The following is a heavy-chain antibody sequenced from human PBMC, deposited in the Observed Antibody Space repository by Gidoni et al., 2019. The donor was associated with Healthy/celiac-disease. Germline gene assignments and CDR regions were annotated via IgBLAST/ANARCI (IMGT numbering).Heavy chain of an antibody. D-gene: IGHD3-10*01. J-gene: IGHJ5*02. Sequence: EVQLVQSGAEVKKPGESLKISCKGSGYSFPSYWIGWVRQMPGKGLEWMGIIYPGDSDTRYSPSFQGQVTISADKSISTAYLQWSSLKASDTAMYYCAREADITMVRGVIEGWFDPWGQGTLVTVSS. CDR2: IYPGDSDT. CDR1: GYSFPSYW. CDR3: AREADITMVRGVIEGWFDP. V-gene: IGHV5-51*03.